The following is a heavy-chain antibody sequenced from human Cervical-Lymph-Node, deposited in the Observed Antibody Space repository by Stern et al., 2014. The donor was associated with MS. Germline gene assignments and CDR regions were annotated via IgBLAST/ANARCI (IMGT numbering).Heavy chain of an antibody. CDR3: ARMGDSSGYGFDY. J-gene: IGHJ4*02. Sequence: QVTLRESGPALVKPTQTPSLTCTFSGFSLSTSGMRVSWIRQPPGKALEWLARIDWDDDKFYSTSLKTRLTISKDTSKNQVVLTMTNMDPVDTATYYCARMGDSSGYGFDYWGQGTLVTVSS. CDR1: GFSLSTSGMR. V-gene: IGHV2-70*04. CDR2: IDWDDDK. D-gene: IGHD3-22*01.